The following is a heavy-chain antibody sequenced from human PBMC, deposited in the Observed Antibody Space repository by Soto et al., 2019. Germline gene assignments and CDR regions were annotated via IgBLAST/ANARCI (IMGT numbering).Heavy chain of an antibody. Sequence: PGESLKISCKGSGYSFTSYWIGWVRQMPGKGLEWMGIIYPGDSDTRYSPSFQGQVTISADKSISTAYLQWSSLKASDTAIYYCARAQGGYCSSTSCYVRDYFDYWGQGTLVTVSS. J-gene: IGHJ4*02. CDR2: IYPGDSDT. CDR1: GYSFTSYW. V-gene: IGHV5-51*01. CDR3: ARAQGGYCSSTSCYVRDYFDY. D-gene: IGHD2-2*01.